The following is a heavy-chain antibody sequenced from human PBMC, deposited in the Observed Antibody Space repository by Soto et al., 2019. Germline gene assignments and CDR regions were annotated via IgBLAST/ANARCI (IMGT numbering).Heavy chain of an antibody. V-gene: IGHV3-7*01. CDR1: GFTFISYG. J-gene: IGHJ4*02. CDR2: INQDGSEK. D-gene: IGHD2-15*01. CDR3: AREIVVVVAATYYFDY. Sequence: PGGSLRLSCAASGFTFISYGMNWVRQAPGKGLEWVANINQDGSEKYYVDSVKGRFTISRDNAKNSLYLQMNSLRAEDTAVYYCAREIVVVVAATYYFDYWGQGTLVTVSS.